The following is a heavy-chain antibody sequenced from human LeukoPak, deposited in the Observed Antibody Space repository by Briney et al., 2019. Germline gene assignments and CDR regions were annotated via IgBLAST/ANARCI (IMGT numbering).Heavy chain of an antibody. Sequence: GGSLRLSCAASGFTFSSYSMNWVRQAPGKGLEWVSYISSSGRTIYYADSVKGRFTISRDNAKNSLYLQMNSLRAEDTAVYYCARGGSGTTGWFDPWGQGTLVTVSS. CDR1: GFTFSSYS. D-gene: IGHD3-10*01. J-gene: IGHJ5*02. CDR3: ARGGSGTTGWFDP. V-gene: IGHV3-48*04. CDR2: ISSSGRTI.